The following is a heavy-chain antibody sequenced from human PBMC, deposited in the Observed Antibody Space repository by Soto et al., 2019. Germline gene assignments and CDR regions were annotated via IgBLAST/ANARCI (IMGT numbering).Heavy chain of an antibody. CDR1: GFTFSYSA. J-gene: IGHJ4*02. Sequence: VQLLESGGGLVQPGGSLRLSCAASGFTFSYSAMNWVRQAPGKGLEWVSHIGGSGGSTYYADSVKGRFTISRDNSKNTLYLQMNGLRAEDTAVYYCAKDQYASSLLRGSWDYWGQGTLVTVSS. CDR2: IGGSGGST. D-gene: IGHD6-6*01. CDR3: AKDQYASSLLRGSWDY. V-gene: IGHV3-23*01.